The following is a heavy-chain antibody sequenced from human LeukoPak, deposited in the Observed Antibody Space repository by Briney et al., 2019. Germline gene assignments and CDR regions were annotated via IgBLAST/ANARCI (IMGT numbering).Heavy chain of an antibody. V-gene: IGHV4-59*01. D-gene: IGHD5-24*01. CDR3: ATTRRWLQLGYFQH. CDR2: IYYSGST. CDR1: GGSISSYY. J-gene: IGHJ1*01. Sequence: SETLSLTCTVSGGSISSYYWSWIRQPPGKGLEWIGYIYYSGSTNYNPSLKSRVTISVDTSKNQFSLKLSSVTAADTAVYYCATTRRWLQLGYFQHWGQGTLVTVSS.